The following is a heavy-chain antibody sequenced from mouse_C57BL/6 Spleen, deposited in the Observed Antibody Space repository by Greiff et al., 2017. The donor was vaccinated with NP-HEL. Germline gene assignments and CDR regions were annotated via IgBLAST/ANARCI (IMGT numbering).Heavy chain of an antibody. Sequence: LQESGAELVRPGASVTLSCKASGYTFTDYEMHWVKQTPVHGLEWIGAIDPETGGTAYNQKFKGKAILTADKSSSTAYMELRSLTSEDSAVYYCTRRFHYYGSSYFDYWGQGTTLTVS. CDR2: IDPETGGT. J-gene: IGHJ2*01. V-gene: IGHV1-15*01. CDR3: TRRFHYYGSSYFDY. CDR1: GYTFTDYE. D-gene: IGHD1-1*01.